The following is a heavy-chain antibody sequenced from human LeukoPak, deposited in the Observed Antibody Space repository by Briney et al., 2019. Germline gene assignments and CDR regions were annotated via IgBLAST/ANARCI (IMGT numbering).Heavy chain of an antibody. J-gene: IGHJ5*02. Sequence: SETLSLTCTVSGYSISSGYYWGWIRQPPGKGLEWIGSIYHSGSTYYNPSLKSRATISVDTSKNQFSLKLSSVTAADTAVYYCARGDPSYGDYGGDWFDPWGQGTLVTVSS. D-gene: IGHD4-17*01. CDR2: IYHSGST. CDR1: GYSISSGYY. V-gene: IGHV4-38-2*02. CDR3: ARGDPSYGDYGGDWFDP.